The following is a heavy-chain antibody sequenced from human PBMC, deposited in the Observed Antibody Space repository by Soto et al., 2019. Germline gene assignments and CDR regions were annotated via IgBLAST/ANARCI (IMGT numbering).Heavy chain of an antibody. CDR2: ISYDGSNK. V-gene: IGHV3-30*01. J-gene: IGHJ4*02. CDR1: GFTFSSYA. Sequence: QVQLVESGGGVVQRGRSLRLSCAASGFTFSSYAMHWVRQAPGKGLEWVAVISYDGSNKYYADSVKGRFTISRDNSKNTLYLQMNSLRAEDTAVYYCARGEYIAVAAPFDYWGQGTLVTVSS. D-gene: IGHD6-19*01. CDR3: ARGEYIAVAAPFDY.